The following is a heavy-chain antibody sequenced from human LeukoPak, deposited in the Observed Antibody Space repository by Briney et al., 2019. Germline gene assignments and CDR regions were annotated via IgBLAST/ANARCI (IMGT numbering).Heavy chain of an antibody. D-gene: IGHD5-24*01. V-gene: IGHV3-30*03. CDR2: ISYDGSSK. CDR1: GFTFSSCG. J-gene: IGHJ5*02. Sequence: GGTLRLSCAVSGFTFSSCGMHWVRHPPAKGQEWEEVISYDGSSKYYADSVKGRFTISRANSKNTLFLQINSLRAEATAVYYCARSAGAAWLQLHSWGQGTLVTVSS. CDR3: ARSAGAAWLQLHS.